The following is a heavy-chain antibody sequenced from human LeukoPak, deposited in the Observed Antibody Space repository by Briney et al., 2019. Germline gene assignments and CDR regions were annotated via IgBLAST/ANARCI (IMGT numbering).Heavy chain of an antibody. Sequence: PSETLSLTCTVSGGSISSYYWSWIRQPPGKGLEWIGYIYTSGSTNYNHSLKSRVTISVDTSKNQFSLKLSSVTAADTAVYYCARHRILWFGESQYGMDVWGQGTTVTVSS. J-gene: IGHJ6*02. V-gene: IGHV4-4*09. D-gene: IGHD3-10*01. CDR1: GGSISSYY. CDR2: IYTSGST. CDR3: ARHRILWFGESQYGMDV.